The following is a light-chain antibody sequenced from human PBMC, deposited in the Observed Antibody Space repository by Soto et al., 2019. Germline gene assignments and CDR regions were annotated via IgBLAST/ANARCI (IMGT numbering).Light chain of an antibody. CDR1: SSDVGSYNY. Sequence: QSVLTQPRSVSGSPGQSVTISCSGTSSDVGSYNYVSWYQQYPGKAPKLMICDVNKRPSGVPDRFSGSKSGNTASLTISGLQAEDEADYYCCSYAGTSYVFGTGTKVTVL. V-gene: IGLV2-11*01. CDR2: DVN. CDR3: CSYAGTSYV. J-gene: IGLJ1*01.